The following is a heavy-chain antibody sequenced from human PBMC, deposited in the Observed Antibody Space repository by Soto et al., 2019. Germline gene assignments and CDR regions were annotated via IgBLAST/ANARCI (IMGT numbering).Heavy chain of an antibody. Sequence: QVQLQESGPGLVKPSETLSLTCTVSGGSISSYYWSWIRQPPGKGLEWIGYIYYSGSTNYNPSLKSRVTISVDTSKNQFSLKLSSVTAADTAVYYCASADATTFDYWGQGTLVTVSS. CDR1: GGSISSYY. CDR3: ASADATTFDY. V-gene: IGHV4-59*01. D-gene: IGHD5-12*01. CDR2: IYYSGST. J-gene: IGHJ4*02.